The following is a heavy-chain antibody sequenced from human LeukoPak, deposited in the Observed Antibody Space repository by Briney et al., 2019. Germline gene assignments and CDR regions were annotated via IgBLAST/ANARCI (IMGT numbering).Heavy chain of an antibody. CDR2: IWSDGSKK. V-gene: IGHV3-33*01. CDR1: GFTFSNYC. D-gene: IGHD3-9*01. CDR3: ARDLGNVLTGYRVAWFDT. Sequence: GGSLRLSCAASGFTFSNYCFHWVRQAPGRGLEWVAVIWSDGSKKYYADSVKGRFIISRDDSKSTMYLQMNSLRAEDTAVYYCARDLGNVLTGYRVAWFDTWGQGTLVTVSS. J-gene: IGHJ5*02.